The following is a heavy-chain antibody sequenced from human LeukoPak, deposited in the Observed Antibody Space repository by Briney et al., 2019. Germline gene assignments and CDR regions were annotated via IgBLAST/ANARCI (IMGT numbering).Heavy chain of an antibody. CDR1: GFTVSSNY. D-gene: IGHD1-1*01. Sequence: GGSLRLSCAASGFTVSSNYMSWVRQAPGKGLEWFSVIYSGGNTYYADSVKGRFTISRDNSKNTLYLQMNSLRPEDTAVYYCAKDADWNGFDYWGLGTLVTVSS. CDR2: IYSGGNT. CDR3: AKDADWNGFDY. J-gene: IGHJ4*02. V-gene: IGHV3-53*05.